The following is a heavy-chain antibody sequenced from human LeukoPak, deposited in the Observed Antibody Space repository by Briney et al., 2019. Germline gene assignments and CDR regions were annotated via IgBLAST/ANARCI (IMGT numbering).Heavy chain of an antibody. CDR1: GGSVSSSNW. CDR2: IYHSGST. J-gene: IGHJ1*01. CDR3: ARAPEQDSVLF. V-gene: IGHV4-4*02. D-gene: IGHD3-10*01. Sequence: SETLSLTCAVSGGSVSSSNWWSWVRQPPGKGLEWIGEIYHSGSTNYNPSLKSRVTISLDKSKNQFSLKLSSVTAADTAVYYCARAPEQDSVLFWGQGTLVTVSS.